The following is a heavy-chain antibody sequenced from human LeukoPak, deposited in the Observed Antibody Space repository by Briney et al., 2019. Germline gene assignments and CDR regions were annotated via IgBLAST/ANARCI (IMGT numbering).Heavy chain of an antibody. D-gene: IGHD6-19*01. CDR2: IYYSGST. CDR3: ARAVAVAGTDYYYYYYGMDV. Sequence: SETLSLTCTVSGGSISSSSYYWGWLRQPPGTGLEWIGSIYYSGSTYYNPSLKSRVTISVDTSKNQFSLKLSSVTAADTAVYYCARAVAVAGTDYYYYYYGMDVWGQGTTVTVSS. J-gene: IGHJ6*02. V-gene: IGHV4-39*07. CDR1: GGSISSSSYY.